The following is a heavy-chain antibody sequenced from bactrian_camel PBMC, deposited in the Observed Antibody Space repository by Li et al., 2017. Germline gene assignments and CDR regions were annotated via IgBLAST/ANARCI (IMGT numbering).Heavy chain of an antibody. CDR1: GYTLGNNC. Sequence: QVQLVESGGGSVQTGESLRLSCVVSGYTLGNNCMAWFRQIPGAEREGVAFFHAGSGHTDYGDSVRGRFTISQDNAKNTVYLQITNLNPEDTAMYYCAADLGWCGSRPLQREFRNWGQGTQVTVS. V-gene: IGHV3S1*01. CDR2: FHAGSGHT. CDR3: AADLGWCGSRPLQREFRN. J-gene: IGHJ4*01. D-gene: IGHD2*01.